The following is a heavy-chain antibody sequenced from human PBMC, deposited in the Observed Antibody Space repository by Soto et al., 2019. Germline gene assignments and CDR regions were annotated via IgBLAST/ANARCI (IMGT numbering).Heavy chain of an antibody. V-gene: IGHV4-4*02. CDR1: GGSISSSNW. CDR3: ASAQMMSAFDI. Sequence: SETLSLTCAVSGGSISSSNWWSWVRQPPGKGLEWIGGIYHSGSTNYNPSLKSRVTISVDKSKNQFSLKLSSVTAADTAVYYCASAQMMSAFDIWGQGTMVTVSS. J-gene: IGHJ3*02. CDR2: IYHSGST. D-gene: IGHD3-16*01.